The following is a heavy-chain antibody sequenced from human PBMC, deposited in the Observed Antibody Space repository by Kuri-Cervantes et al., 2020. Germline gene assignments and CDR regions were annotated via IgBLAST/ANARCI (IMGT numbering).Heavy chain of an antibody. D-gene: IGHD6-13*01. J-gene: IGHJ6*02. Sequence: SETLSLTCSVSGGSVNIDPYYWSWIRQPPGKGLEWIGYMHYSGSGSANYSPSLKSRVTISVDTSKNQFSLKLSSVTAADTAVYYCAREGVSSSWRNYYYGMDVWGQGTTVTVSS. CDR1: GGSVNIDPYY. V-gene: IGHV4-61*01. CDR3: AREGVSSSWRNYYYGMDV. CDR2: MHYSGSGSA.